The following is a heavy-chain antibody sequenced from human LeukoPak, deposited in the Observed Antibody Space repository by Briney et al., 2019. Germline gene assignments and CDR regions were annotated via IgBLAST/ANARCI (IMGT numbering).Heavy chain of an antibody. CDR3: ARELGGTKTGGFDI. Sequence: GGSLRLSCAASGFRFSYHDMHWVRQAPGKGLEFVSSISAAGAHTFYADSVKGRFTISRDNFQSTMYLQMDGLRPEDSAVYYCARELGGTKTGGFDIWGQGTVVTVSS. J-gene: IGHJ3*02. V-gene: IGHV3-64*02. D-gene: IGHD1-14*01. CDR2: ISAAGAHT. CDR1: GFRFSYHD.